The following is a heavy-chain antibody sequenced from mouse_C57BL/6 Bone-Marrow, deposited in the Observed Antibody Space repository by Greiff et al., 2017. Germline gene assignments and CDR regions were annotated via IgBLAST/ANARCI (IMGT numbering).Heavy chain of an antibody. V-gene: IGHV5-4*01. CDR2: ISDGGSYT. CDR1: GFTFSSYA. Sequence: EVQGVESGGGLVKPGGSLKLSCAASGFTFSSYAMSWVRQTPEKRLEWVATISDGGSYTYYPDNVKGRFTISRDNAKNNLYLQMSHLKSEDTAMYYCARDYDGSSLYYFDYWGQGTTLTVSS. D-gene: IGHD1-1*01. J-gene: IGHJ2*01. CDR3: ARDYDGSSLYYFDY.